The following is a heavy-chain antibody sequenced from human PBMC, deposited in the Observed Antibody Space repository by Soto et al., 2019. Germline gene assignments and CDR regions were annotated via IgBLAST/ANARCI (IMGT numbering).Heavy chain of an antibody. J-gene: IGHJ4*02. V-gene: IGHV4-31*03. Sequence: SETLSLTCTVSGGSISSGGYYWTWIRQLPGKGLEWIGYIYYSGTTYYNPSLKSRVTISVDTSKNQFSLKLNSVTAADTAVYYCAIYLIAARSFDYWGQGTLVTVSS. CDR2: IYYSGTT. CDR3: AIYLIAARSFDY. D-gene: IGHD6-6*01. CDR1: GGSISSGGYY.